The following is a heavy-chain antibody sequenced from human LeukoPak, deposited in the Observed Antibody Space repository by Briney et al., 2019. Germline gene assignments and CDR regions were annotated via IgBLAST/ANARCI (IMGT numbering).Heavy chain of an antibody. CDR3: ARDWEYYDSSGYYDYSYGMDV. J-gene: IGHJ6*02. D-gene: IGHD3-22*01. V-gene: IGHV1-18*01. CDR2: ISAYNGNT. Sequence: ASVKVSCKASGYIFTSYGISWVRQAPGQGLEWMGWISAYNGNTKYSQKFQGRVTITRDTSASTAYMELSSLRSEDTAVYYCARDWEYYDSSGYYDYSYGMDVWGQGTTVTVSS. CDR1: GYIFTSYG.